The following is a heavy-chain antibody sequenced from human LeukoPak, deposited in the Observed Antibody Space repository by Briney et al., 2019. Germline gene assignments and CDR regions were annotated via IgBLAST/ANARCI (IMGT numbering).Heavy chain of an antibody. D-gene: IGHD6-13*01. V-gene: IGHV1-2*02. J-gene: IGHJ4*02. CDR1: GYTFTGYY. CDR2: INPNSGGT. CDR3: AGSGSSWSLIIDY. Sequence: ASVKVSCKASGYTFTGYYMHWVRQAPGQGLEWMGWINPNSGGTNYAQKFQGRVTMTRDTSISTAYMELSRLRSDDTAVYYCAGSGSSWSLIIDYWGQGTLVTVSS.